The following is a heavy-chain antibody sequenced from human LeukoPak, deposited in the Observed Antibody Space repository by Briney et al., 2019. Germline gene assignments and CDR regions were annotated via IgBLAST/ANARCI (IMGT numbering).Heavy chain of an antibody. CDR2: ISGSGGST. CDR1: GFTFSSYA. V-gene: IGHV3-23*01. CDR3: ARPYYFDSSGYYYAGDYYYGMDV. J-gene: IGHJ6*02. Sequence: PGGSLGLSCAASGFTFSSYAMRWVRQAPGKGLEWVSAISGSGGSTYYADSVKGRFTISRDNSKNTLYLQMNSLRAEDTAVYYCARPYYFDSSGYYYAGDYYYGMDVWGQGTTVTVSS. D-gene: IGHD3-22*01.